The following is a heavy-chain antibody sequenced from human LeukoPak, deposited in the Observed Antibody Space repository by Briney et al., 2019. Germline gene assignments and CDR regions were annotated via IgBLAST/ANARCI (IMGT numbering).Heavy chain of an antibody. D-gene: IGHD3-22*01. Sequence: GGSLRLSWAASGFTFDDYAMHWVRQAPGKGLEWVSGISWNSGSIGYADSVKGRFTISRDNSKNTLYLQMNSLRAEDTAVYYCARDVTAANYYDSSGYPFDYWGQGTLVTVSS. CDR1: GFTFDDYA. CDR2: ISWNSGSI. CDR3: ARDVTAANYYDSSGYPFDY. J-gene: IGHJ4*02. V-gene: IGHV3-9*01.